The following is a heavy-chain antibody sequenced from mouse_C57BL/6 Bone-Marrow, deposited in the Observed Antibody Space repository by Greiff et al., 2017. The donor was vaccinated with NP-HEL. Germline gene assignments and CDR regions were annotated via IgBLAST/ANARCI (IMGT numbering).Heavy chain of an antibody. D-gene: IGHD2-4*01. Sequence: EVQLQESGPGMVKPSQSLSLTCTVTGYSITSGYDWHWIRHFPGNKLEWMGYISYSGSTNYNPSLKSRISITHDTSKNHFFLKLNSVTTEDTATYYCASHDYGRYYYAMDYWGQGTSVTVSS. CDR2: ISYSGST. V-gene: IGHV3-1*01. J-gene: IGHJ4*01. CDR1: GYSITSGYD. CDR3: ASHDYGRYYYAMDY.